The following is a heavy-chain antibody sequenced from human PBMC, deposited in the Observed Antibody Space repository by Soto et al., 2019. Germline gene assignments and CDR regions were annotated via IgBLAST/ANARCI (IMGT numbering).Heavy chain of an antibody. CDR3: ARDLWGYCGTDCYPLDV. D-gene: IGHD2-21*02. Sequence: PETLSLSYTVSGGSISGYYWSWIRQPPGKGLEWIGYMYNTGSTVYNPSFKSRVTISVDTSKNQFSLKLNSVTAADTAVYYCARDLWGYCGTDCYPLDVWGQGTTVT. J-gene: IGHJ6*02. CDR1: GGSISGYY. V-gene: IGHV4-59*01. CDR2: MYNTGST.